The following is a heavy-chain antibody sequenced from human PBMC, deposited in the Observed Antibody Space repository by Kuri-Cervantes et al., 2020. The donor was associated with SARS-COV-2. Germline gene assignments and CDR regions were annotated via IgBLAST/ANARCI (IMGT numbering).Heavy chain of an antibody. J-gene: IGHJ4*02. D-gene: IGHD6-19*01. V-gene: IGHV3-23*01. CDR3: AKLPVAGPPGTFDY. CDR2: ISPSGANT. CDR1: GFTFSNYA. Sequence: GGSLRLSCAASGFTFSNYAMSWVRQAPGKGLEWVSGISPSGANTYYADSVKGRFTISRDNVKNTLYLQMNSLRAEDTAVYYCAKLPVAGPPGTFDYWGQGTLVTVSS.